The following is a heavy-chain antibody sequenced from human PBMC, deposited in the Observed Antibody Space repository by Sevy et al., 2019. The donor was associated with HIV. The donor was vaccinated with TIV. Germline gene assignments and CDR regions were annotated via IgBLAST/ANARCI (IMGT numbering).Heavy chain of an antibody. J-gene: IGHJ4*02. CDR1: GFSFSNAW. D-gene: IGHD1-26*01. CDR3: TAGVGASDFDY. V-gene: IGHV3-15*01. Sequence: GGSLRLSCAASGFSFSNAWMSWVRQAPGKGLEWVGRIKSKTEGATRDFAETVKGRLLISRDDSKNTVYLQMNSLKTEDTAVYYCTAGVGASDFDYWGQGTLVTVSS. CDR2: IKSKTEGATR.